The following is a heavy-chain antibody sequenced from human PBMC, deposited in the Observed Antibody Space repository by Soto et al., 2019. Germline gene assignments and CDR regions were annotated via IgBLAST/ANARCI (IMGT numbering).Heavy chain of an antibody. Sequence: SETLSLTCTVSGDSISSSTYYRGWIRQPPGKGLEWIGSIYYTGSTYYNPSLKSRVTIFIDTSQSQFSLKLSSATAADTAVYYCARQWWFGEKTFAPWGRGTLDTVSS. CDR3: ARQWWFGEKTFAP. J-gene: IGHJ5*02. V-gene: IGHV4-39*01. CDR1: GDSISSSTYY. CDR2: IYYTGST. D-gene: IGHD3-10*01.